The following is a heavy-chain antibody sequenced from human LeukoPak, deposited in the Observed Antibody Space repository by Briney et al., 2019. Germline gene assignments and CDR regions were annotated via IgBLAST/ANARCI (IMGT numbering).Heavy chain of an antibody. CDR1: AVTFSSND. V-gene: IGHV3-30*03. CDR2: ISYDGSSK. J-gene: IGHJ5*02. Sequence: PPILFCSASAVTFSSNDMHCVRQAPPRGLVWVAVISYDGSSKYYADSVKGRFTISRDNSKNKLYLQMNSLRAEDTAVYYCARGGKTHSSGNMTSGWFDPWGQGTLVTVSS. D-gene: IGHD3-10*01. CDR3: ARGGKTHSSGNMTSGWFDP.